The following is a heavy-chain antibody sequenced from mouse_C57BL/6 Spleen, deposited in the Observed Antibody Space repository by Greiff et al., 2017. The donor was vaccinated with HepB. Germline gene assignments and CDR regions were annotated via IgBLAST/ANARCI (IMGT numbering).Heavy chain of an antibody. CDR2: IRNKANGYTT. CDR3: ARQLYYPDD. D-gene: IGHD2-1*01. Sequence: EVHLVESGGGLVQPGGSLSLSCAASGFTFTDYYMSWVRQPPGKALEWLGFIRNKANGYTTEYSASVKGRFTISRDNSQSILYLQMNALRAEDSATYYCARQLYYPDDWGQGTTLTVSS. V-gene: IGHV7-3*01. J-gene: IGHJ2*01. CDR1: GFTFTDYY.